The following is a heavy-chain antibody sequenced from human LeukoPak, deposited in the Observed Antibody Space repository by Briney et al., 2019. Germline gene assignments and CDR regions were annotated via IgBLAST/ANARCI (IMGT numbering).Heavy chain of an antibody. CDR3: ARSPTQEVGWFDP. Sequence: GESLQISCKGSGYRFTSYWIGWVRQMPGKGLEWMGIIYPGDSDTRYSPSFQGQVTISADKSISTAYLQWSSLKASDTAMYYCARSPTQEVGWFDPWGQGTLVTVSS. J-gene: IGHJ5*02. CDR1: GYRFTSYW. CDR2: IYPGDSDT. D-gene: IGHD1-26*01. V-gene: IGHV5-51*01.